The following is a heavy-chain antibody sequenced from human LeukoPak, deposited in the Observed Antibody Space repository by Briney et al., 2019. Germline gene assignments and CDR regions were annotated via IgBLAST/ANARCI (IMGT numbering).Heavy chain of an antibody. Sequence: SETLSLTCTVSGGSISITGYYCGWIRQPPGQGLEWIGSIYYSGRAYYNPSLKSRVTLSVDTSRNQFSLKLSSVTAADTAVYYCARDKRGENWFDPWGQGTLVTVSS. V-gene: IGHV4-39*07. D-gene: IGHD3-3*01. CDR3: ARDKRGENWFDP. CDR2: IYYSGRA. CDR1: GGSISITGYY. J-gene: IGHJ5*02.